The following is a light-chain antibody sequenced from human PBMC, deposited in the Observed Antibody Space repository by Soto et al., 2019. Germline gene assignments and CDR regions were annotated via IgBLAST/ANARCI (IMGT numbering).Light chain of an antibody. CDR2: ADS. J-gene: IGKJ2*01. Sequence: VMRQTRSTLPVSPGERVTLSCRASQSVSSNLAWYQQKPGQAPRLLIYADSNRATGIPARFSGSGSGTDFTLTISSLEPEDFSVYYCQQRYNWPITFG. CDR1: QSVSSN. V-gene: IGKV3-11*01. CDR3: QQRYNWPIT.